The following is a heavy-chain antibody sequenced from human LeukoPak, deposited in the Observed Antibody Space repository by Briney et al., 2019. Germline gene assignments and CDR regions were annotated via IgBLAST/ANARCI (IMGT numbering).Heavy chain of an antibody. CDR1: GFTFSSYS. CDR2: ISSSSSYI. Sequence: GGSLRLSCAASGFTFSSYSMNWVRQAPGKGLEWVSSISSSSSYIYYADSVKGRFTISRDNAKNSLYLQMNSLRAEDTAVYYCARDATLGYCSSTSCYNDYWGQGTLVTVSS. CDR3: ARDATLGYCSSTSCYNDY. V-gene: IGHV3-21*01. D-gene: IGHD2-2*02. J-gene: IGHJ4*02.